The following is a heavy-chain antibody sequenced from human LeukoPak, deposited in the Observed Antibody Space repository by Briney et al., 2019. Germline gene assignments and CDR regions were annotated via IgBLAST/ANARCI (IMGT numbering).Heavy chain of an antibody. CDR2: INHSGST. D-gene: IGHD6-13*01. J-gene: IGHJ4*02. CDR3: ARDGYSVFDY. Sequence: SETLSLTCAVYGGSFSGYYWSWIRQPPGKGLEWIGEINHSGSTNYNPSLKSRVTISVDTSKNQFSLKLSSVTAADTAVYYCARDGYSVFDYWGQGTLVTVSS. CDR1: GGSFSGYY. V-gene: IGHV4-34*01.